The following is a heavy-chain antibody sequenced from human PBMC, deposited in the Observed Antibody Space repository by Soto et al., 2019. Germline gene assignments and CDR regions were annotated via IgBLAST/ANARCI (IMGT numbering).Heavy chain of an antibody. J-gene: IGHJ4*02. V-gene: IGHV3-33*08. D-gene: IGHD2-8*01. CDR2: IWYNGTSK. Sequence: QVQLVESGGGVVQPGRSLRLSCAASGFTFRNHAMHCVRQAPGKGLEWVGLIWYNGTSKYYADSVKGRFTISRDNSKNTLYLEMNSLRVEDTAIYYCARDQGVVIIKDHWGQGTLVTVSS. CDR3: ARDQGVVIIKDH. CDR1: GFTFRNHA.